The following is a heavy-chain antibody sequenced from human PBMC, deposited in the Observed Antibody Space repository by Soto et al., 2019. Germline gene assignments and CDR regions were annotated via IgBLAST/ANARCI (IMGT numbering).Heavy chain of an antibody. CDR3: TGYSYDSSAYPY. CDR2: IYYSGST. Sequence: CTVSGGSISSGGYYWSWIRQHPGKGLEWIGYIYYSGSTYYNPSLKSRVTISVDTSKNQFSLKLSSVTAADTAVYYCTGYSYDSSAYPYWGQGTLVTVSS. V-gene: IGHV4-31*03. CDR1: GGSISSGGYY. D-gene: IGHD3-22*01. J-gene: IGHJ4*02.